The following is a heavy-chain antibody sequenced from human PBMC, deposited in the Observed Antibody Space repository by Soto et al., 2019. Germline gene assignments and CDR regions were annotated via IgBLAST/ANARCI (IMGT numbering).Heavy chain of an antibody. J-gene: IGHJ6*02. CDR2: IWHDGSSK. CDR3: AKDGYSSSWYVKDPYGMDV. Sequence: GGSLRLSCDASGFTFTSHGMHWVRQAPGEGLEWVAVIWHDGSSKYYADSVKGRFTISRDNSKNTVYLQMNSLRAEDTAVYYCAKDGYSSSWYVKDPYGMDVWGQGTTVTVS. CDR1: GFTFTSHG. D-gene: IGHD6-13*01. V-gene: IGHV3-30*02.